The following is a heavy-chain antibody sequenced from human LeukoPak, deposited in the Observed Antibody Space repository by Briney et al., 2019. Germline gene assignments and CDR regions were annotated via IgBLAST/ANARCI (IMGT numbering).Heavy chain of an antibody. CDR2: IYYSGST. CDR3: ARDNHSSSYVNWFDP. D-gene: IGHD6-6*01. CDR1: GGSISSYY. V-gene: IGHV4-59*01. J-gene: IGHJ5*02. Sequence: SESLSLTCTVSGGSISSYYWSWIRQPPGKGLEWIGYIYYSGSTNYNPSLKSRVTISVDTSKNQFSLKLSSVTAADTAVYYCARDNHSSSYVNWFDPSGQGTLVTVSS.